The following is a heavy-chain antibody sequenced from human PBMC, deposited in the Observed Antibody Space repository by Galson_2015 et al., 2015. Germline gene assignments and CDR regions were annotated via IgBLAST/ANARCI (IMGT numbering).Heavy chain of an antibody. CDR2: ITSTGDTT. V-gene: IGHV3-48*03. D-gene: IGHD4-23*01. J-gene: IGHJ6*03. CDR3: AKTTVAAGSSWYMDA. Sequence: SLRLSCAASAFAFSTYEMNWIRQAPGKGLEWVSYITSTGDTTYYADSVKGRFTVSRDNAKNSLFLQMNSLRAEDTALYYCAKTTVAAGSSWYMDAWGKGTTVTASS. CDR1: AFAFSTYE.